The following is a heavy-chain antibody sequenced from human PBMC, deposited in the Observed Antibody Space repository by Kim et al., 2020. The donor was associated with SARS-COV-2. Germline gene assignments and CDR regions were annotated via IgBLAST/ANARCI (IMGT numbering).Heavy chain of an antibody. CDR3: GRDSGRGAYWTD. V-gene: IGHV3-72*01. Sequence: GGSLRLSCAASGFTFSDYYMDWVRRAPGKGLEWVGRSKNRANSYTTEYAATVNGRFTISRDVSKNSLYLQMNSLKTEDTAVYYCGRDSGRGAYWTDWGQGTLVTVSS. J-gene: IGHJ4*02. D-gene: IGHD1-1*01. CDR2: SKNRANSYTT. CDR1: GFTFSDYY.